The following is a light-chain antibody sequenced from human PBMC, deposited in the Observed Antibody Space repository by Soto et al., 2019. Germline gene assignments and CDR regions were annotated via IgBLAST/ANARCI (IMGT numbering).Light chain of an antibody. Sequence: EIVLTQSPATLSLSPGERATLSCRASQSVNNYLAWYQQKPGQAPRPLIYDTYNRATGIPARFSGSGSGTDFTLTISSIEPEDFAVYYCQQRNNWPTFGGGTRVEIK. CDR1: QSVNNY. J-gene: IGKJ4*01. CDR2: DTY. CDR3: QQRNNWPT. V-gene: IGKV3-11*01.